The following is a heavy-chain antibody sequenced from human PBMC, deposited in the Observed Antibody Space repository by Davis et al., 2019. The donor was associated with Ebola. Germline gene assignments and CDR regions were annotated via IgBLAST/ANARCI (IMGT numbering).Heavy chain of an antibody. Sequence: GESLKISCAASGFTFSSYGMHWVRQAPGKGLEWVAVISYDGSNKYYADSVKGRFTISRDNSKNTLYLQMNSLRAEDTAVYYCAKDQYYYGSGSYYIAMDVWGQGTTVTVSS. CDR2: ISYDGSNK. D-gene: IGHD3-10*01. CDR3: AKDQYYYGSGSYYIAMDV. V-gene: IGHV3-30*18. J-gene: IGHJ6*02. CDR1: GFTFSSYG.